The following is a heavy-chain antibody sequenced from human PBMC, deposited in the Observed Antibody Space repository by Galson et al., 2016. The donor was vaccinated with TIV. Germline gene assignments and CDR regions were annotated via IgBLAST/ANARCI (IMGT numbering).Heavy chain of an antibody. Sequence: SVKVSCKASGGPFFSSYAISWVRQAPGQGLEWMGRIIPIFGTANYAQKFQGRVTITADESTSTAYMELSSLRSEDTAVYYCARHQGYCSGGSCLLDYWGRERWSPSPQ. V-gene: IGHV1-69*13. CDR3: ARHQGYCSGGSCLLDY. J-gene: IGHJ4*02. CDR2: IIPIFGTA. D-gene: IGHD2-15*01. CDR1: GGPFFSSYA.